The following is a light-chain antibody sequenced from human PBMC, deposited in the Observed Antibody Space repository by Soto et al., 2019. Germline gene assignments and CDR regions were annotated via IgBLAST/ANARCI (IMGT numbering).Light chain of an antibody. J-gene: IGKJ1*01. V-gene: IGKV3-15*01. CDR3: QQYNNWPTWT. CDR1: QSVSSS. Sequence: EIVLTQSPGTLSLSPGERATLSFRASQSVSSSFVAWFQQKAGQAPRLLIYDASTRATGIPARFSGSGSGTEFTLTISSLQSEDFVVYYCQQYNNWPTWTFGQGTKVDIK. CDR2: DAS.